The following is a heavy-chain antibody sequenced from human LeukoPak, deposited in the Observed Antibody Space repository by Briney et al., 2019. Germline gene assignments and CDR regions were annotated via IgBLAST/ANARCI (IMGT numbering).Heavy chain of an antibody. Sequence: GGSLRLSCVTSGFTVSSKYMSWVRQAPGKGLEWVSVIYSGGSTYYADSVKGRFTISRDNSKNTLYLQMNSLRAEDTAVYYCAREWPGYCSGGSCFGWFDPWGQGTLVTVSS. J-gene: IGHJ5*02. CDR1: GFTVSSKY. CDR2: IYSGGST. D-gene: IGHD2-15*01. CDR3: AREWPGYCSGGSCFGWFDP. V-gene: IGHV3-53*01.